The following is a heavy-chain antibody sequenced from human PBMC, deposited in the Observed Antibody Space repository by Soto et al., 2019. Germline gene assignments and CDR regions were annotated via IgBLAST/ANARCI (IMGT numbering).Heavy chain of an antibody. Sequence: QVQLVQSGAEVKKPGASVKVSCKASGYTFTSYYMHWVRQAPGQGLEWMGIINPSGGSTSYAQKFQGRVTMTRDTSTSKVYMELSSLRSEDTAVYYCARESATAGYYYYGMDVWGQGTTVTVSS. CDR3: ARESATAGYYYYGMDV. CDR1: GYTFTSYY. CDR2: INPSGGST. V-gene: IGHV1-46*01. D-gene: IGHD2-15*01. J-gene: IGHJ6*02.